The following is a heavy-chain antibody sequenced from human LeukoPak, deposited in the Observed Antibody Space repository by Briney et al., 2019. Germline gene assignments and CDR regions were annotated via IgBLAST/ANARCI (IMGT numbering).Heavy chain of an antibody. CDR3: ARAPVEWLVGYYFDS. Sequence: ASVKVSCKASGYTFTGYYMHWVRQAPGQGLEWMGWINPNSGGTNYAQKFQGRVTMTRDTSISTAYMELSRLRSDDTAVYYCARAPVEWLVGYYFDSWGQGALVTVSS. CDR1: GYTFTGYY. J-gene: IGHJ4*02. V-gene: IGHV1-2*02. D-gene: IGHD6-19*01. CDR2: INPNSGGT.